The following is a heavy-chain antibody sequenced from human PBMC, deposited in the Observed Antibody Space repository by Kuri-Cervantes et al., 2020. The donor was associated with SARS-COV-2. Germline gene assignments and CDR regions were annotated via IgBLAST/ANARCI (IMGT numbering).Heavy chain of an antibody. CDR2: MNPNSGNT. V-gene: IGHV1-8*03. D-gene: IGHD2-2*01. CDR1: GYTFTSYD. Sequence: ASVKVSCKASGYTFTSYDINWVRQATGQGLEWMGWMNPNSGNTGYAQKFQGRVTITRNTSISTAYMELSSLRSEDTAVYCCARQRVYCSSTSCYGRGWFDPWGQGTLVTVSS. CDR3: ARQRVYCSSTSCYGRGWFDP. J-gene: IGHJ5*02.